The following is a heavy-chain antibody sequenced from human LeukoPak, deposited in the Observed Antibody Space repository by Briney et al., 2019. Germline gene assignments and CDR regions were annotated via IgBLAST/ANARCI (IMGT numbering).Heavy chain of an antibody. D-gene: IGHD2-2*01. CDR2: INRGGIT. J-gene: IGHJ5*02. V-gene: IGHV4-34*01. CDR3: ARSEDCGSSSCYWFDP. Sequence: PSETLSLTCAVYGGSLSGYYWSWIRQSPGKGLEWIGEINRGGITKYNPSLKSRVTISLGTSYNQFSLKLTSVTAADTAMYYCARSEDCGSSSCYWFDPWGQGTLVTVPS. CDR1: GGSLSGYY.